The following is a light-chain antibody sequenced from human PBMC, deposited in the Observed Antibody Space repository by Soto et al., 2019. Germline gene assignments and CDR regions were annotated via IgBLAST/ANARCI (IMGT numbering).Light chain of an antibody. Sequence: EIVMTQSPATLSVSPGERTTLSCRASQSVSSNLAWYQQKPGQAPRLLIYGASTRATGISARFSGSGSGTGFTLTISSLQSEDCAVYCCQQYNNWPYTFGQGIKLEIK. CDR2: GAS. CDR1: QSVSSN. J-gene: IGKJ2*01. V-gene: IGKV3-15*01. CDR3: QQYNNWPYT.